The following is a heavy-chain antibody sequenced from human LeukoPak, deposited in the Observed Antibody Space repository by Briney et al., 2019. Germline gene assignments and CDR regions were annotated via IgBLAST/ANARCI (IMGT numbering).Heavy chain of an antibody. Sequence: GGSLRLSCAASGFTFDDYAMHWVRQAPGKGLGWVSGISWNSGSIGYADSVKGRFTISRDNAKNPLYLQMNSLRAEDTALYYCAKDNRAAAGAGYFDYWGQGTLVTVSS. D-gene: IGHD6-13*01. CDR3: AKDNRAAAGAGYFDY. CDR2: ISWNSGSI. J-gene: IGHJ4*02. CDR1: GFTFDDYA. V-gene: IGHV3-9*01.